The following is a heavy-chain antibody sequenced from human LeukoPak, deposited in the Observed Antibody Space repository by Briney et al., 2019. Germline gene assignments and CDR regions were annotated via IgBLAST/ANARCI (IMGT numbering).Heavy chain of an antibody. CDR3: TSDRNDYGDPDAFDI. CDR2: ITRVSTYT. D-gene: IGHD4-17*01. CDR1: GFTFSDFA. J-gene: IGHJ3*02. Sequence: PGGSLRLSCAASGFTFSDFAMNWIRQAPGKGLEWVSSITRVSTYTYYSESVQGRFTISRDNHKDLLYLQLNSLRGDDSGIYYCTSDRNDYGDPDAFDIWGQGTVVTVSS. V-gene: IGHV3-21*01.